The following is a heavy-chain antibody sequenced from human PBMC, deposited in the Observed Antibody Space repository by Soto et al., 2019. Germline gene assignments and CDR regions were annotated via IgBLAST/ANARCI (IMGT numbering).Heavy chain of an antibody. CDR1: GGSFSGYY. CDR2: INHSGTT. Sequence: QVQLQQWGAGLLKPSETLSLTCAVYGGSFSGYYWSWIRQPPGKGLEWIGEINHSGTTYYNPSLKSRVTISVDTSKNQVSLILNSVTAVDTAVYYCARGLGFGGVVTMYDSWGQGTPVTGSS. J-gene: IGHJ4*02. V-gene: IGHV4-34*01. D-gene: IGHD3-16*01. CDR3: ARGLGFGGVVTMYDS.